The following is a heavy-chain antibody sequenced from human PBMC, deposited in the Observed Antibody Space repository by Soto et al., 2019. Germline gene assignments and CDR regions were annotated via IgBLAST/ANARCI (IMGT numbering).Heavy chain of an antibody. J-gene: IGHJ3*01. Sequence: QVQLQQSGPGLVNPSGTLSLTCVVSGASISSSNWWTWVRQPPGKGLEWIGEIYHYGTTSYSPSLKSRVTLSIDKSTNQFSLRLTSVTAADTAIYYCARGPRSGSYSVDGFDVWGQGTMVTVSS. D-gene: IGHD1-26*01. CDR2: IYHYGTT. CDR3: ARGPRSGSYSVDGFDV. V-gene: IGHV4-4*02. CDR1: GASISSSNW.